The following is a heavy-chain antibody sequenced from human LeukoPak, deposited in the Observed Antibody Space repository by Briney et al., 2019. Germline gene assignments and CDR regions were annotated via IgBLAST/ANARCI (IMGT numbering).Heavy chain of an antibody. D-gene: IGHD3-22*01. CDR2: IGGSGSAT. CDR3: AKDKFDYDSTGYPYDY. J-gene: IGHJ4*02. V-gene: IGHV3-21*06. CDR1: GFIFSLYN. Sequence: GGSLRLSCEASGFIFSLYNMNWVRQAPGQGLEWVSSIGGSGSATFYADSVRGRFTVSRDNAKNSLFLQLNSLRAEDSAVYYCAKDKFDYDSTGYPYDYWGQGVLVTVPS.